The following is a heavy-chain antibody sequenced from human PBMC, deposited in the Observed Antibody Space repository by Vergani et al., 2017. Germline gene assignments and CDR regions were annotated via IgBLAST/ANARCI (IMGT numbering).Heavy chain of an antibody. CDR1: GYSISSGYY. V-gene: IGHV4-38-2*01. Sequence: QVQLQESGPGLVKPSETLSLTCAVSGYSISSGYYWGWIRQPPGKGLEWIGSIYHSGSTYYNPSIKSRVTISVDTSKNQFSLKLRSVTAADTAVYYCATSDVDTAMEIHYYYYYGMDVWGQGTTVTVSS. CDR3: ATSDVDTAMEIHYYYYYGMDV. J-gene: IGHJ6*02. CDR2: IYHSGST. D-gene: IGHD5-18*01.